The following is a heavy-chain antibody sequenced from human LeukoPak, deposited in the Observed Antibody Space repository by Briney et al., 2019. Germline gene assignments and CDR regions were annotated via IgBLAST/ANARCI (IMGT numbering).Heavy chain of an antibody. J-gene: IGHJ4*02. CDR2: ISGSGGST. D-gene: IGHD6-6*01. CDR1: GFTFSNFA. Sequence: GGSLRLSCVASGFTFSNFAMHWVRQAPGKGLEWVSGISGSGGSTYYADSVKGRFTISRDKSKNTLYLQMNSLRAEDTAVYYCVKDLKYSSSSTFFDSWGQGTLVTVSS. V-gene: IGHV3-23*01. CDR3: VKDLKYSSSSTFFDS.